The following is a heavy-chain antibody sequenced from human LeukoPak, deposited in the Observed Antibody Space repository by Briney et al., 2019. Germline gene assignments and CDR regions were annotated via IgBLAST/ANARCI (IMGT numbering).Heavy chain of an antibody. V-gene: IGHV1-69*06. Sequence: SVKVSCKASGGTFSSYAISWVRQAPGQGLEWMGGIIPIFGTANYAQKFQGRVTITADKSTSTAYMELSSLRSEDTAVYYCARDRAVSGGSRRYYYYYMDVWGKGTTVTISS. CDR2: IIPIFGTA. D-gene: IGHD2-15*01. J-gene: IGHJ6*03. CDR3: ARDRAVSGGSRRYYYYYMDV. CDR1: GGTFSSYA.